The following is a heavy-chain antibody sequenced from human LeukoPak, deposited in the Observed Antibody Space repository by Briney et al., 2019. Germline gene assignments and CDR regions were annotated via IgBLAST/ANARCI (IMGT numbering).Heavy chain of an antibody. CDR3: AKDWHTVTSFDY. CDR1: GFTFGSYG. D-gene: IGHD4-17*01. V-gene: IGHV3-30*18. J-gene: IGHJ4*02. CDR2: ISYDGRNK. Sequence: GRSLRLSCAASGFTFGSYGMHWVRQAPGKGLEWVAVISYDGRNKYYVDSVKGRFTISRDNSKNTLYLQMNSLRAEDTAVYYCAKDWHTVTSFDYWGQGTQVTVSS.